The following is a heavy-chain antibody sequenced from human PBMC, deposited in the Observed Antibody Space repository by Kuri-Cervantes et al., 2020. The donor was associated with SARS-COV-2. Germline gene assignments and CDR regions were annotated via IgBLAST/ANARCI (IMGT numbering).Heavy chain of an antibody. Sequence: SETLSLTCTVSGGSISSSGHYWGWVRQPPGKGLEWIGSIYFSGSTYYTPSLKSRVTISADTSKNQFSLKLTSATATDTAVYYCGRQASDWHIDYWGQGTLVTVSS. J-gene: IGHJ4*02. V-gene: IGHV4-39*01. CDR1: GGSISSSGHY. CDR2: IYFSGST. D-gene: IGHD3-9*01. CDR3: GRQASDWHIDY.